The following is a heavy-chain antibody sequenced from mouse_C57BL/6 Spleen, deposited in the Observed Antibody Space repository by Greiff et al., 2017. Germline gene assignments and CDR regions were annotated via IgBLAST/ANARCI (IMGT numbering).Heavy chain of an antibody. Sequence: QVQLQQSGAELVRPGTSVKMSCKASGYTFTNYWIGWAKQRPGHGLEWLGDIYPGGGYTNYNEKFKGKATLTADKSSSTAYMQFSSLTSEDSAIYYCARTGTGEGYAMDYWGQGTSVTVSS. CDR1: GYTFTNYW. V-gene: IGHV1-63*01. CDR3: ARTGTGEGYAMDY. J-gene: IGHJ4*01. D-gene: IGHD4-1*01. CDR2: IYPGGGYT.